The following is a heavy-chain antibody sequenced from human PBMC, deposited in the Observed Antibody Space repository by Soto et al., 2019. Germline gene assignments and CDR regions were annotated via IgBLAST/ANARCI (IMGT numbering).Heavy chain of an antibody. Sequence: GGSLRLSCAASGFSFSIYGMYWVRQAPGKWLEWVAAISYDGSNKYYADSVKGRFTISRDNSKNTLFLQMNSLRADDTAVYYCAKPYSGSPPKNFDFWGQGTLVNVSS. D-gene: IGHD1-26*01. CDR1: GFSFSIYG. V-gene: IGHV3-30*18. CDR3: AKPYSGSPPKNFDF. J-gene: IGHJ4*02. CDR2: ISYDGSNK.